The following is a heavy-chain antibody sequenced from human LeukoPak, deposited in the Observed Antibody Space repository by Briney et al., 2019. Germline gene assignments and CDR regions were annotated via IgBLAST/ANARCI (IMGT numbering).Heavy chain of an antibody. CDR3: ARDKTYYDILTGYFFYYFDY. CDR1: GFTFSSYW. CDR2: IRQDESEK. J-gene: IGHJ4*02. D-gene: IGHD3-9*01. Sequence: GGSLRLSCAASGFTFSSYWMSWVRQAPGKGLEWVANIRQDESEKYYVDSVKGRFTISRDNAKNSLYLQMNSLRAEDTAVYYCARDKTYYDILTGYFFYYFDYWGQGTLVTVSS. V-gene: IGHV3-7*01.